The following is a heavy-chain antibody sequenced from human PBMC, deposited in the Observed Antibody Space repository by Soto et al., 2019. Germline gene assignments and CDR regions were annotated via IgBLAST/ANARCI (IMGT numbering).Heavy chain of an antibody. J-gene: IGHJ4*02. D-gene: IGHD1-1*01. V-gene: IGHV5-51*01. CDR3: ARKPPSYFNNWFFDY. CDR2: IFPDDSDT. CDR1: GYSFTDYW. Sequence: HGESLKISCKGSGYSFTDYWIGWVRQMPGRGLEWVGIIFPDDSDTRYSPSFQGLVTISVDKSISTAYLQWSSLKASDTAIYYCARKPPSYFNNWFFDYWGLGAPVTVSS.